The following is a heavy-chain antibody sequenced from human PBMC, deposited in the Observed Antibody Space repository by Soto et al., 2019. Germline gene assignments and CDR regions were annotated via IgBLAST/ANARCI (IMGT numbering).Heavy chain of an antibody. CDR3: ARGVLRGGDCRAYFVY. V-gene: IGHV1-69*13. D-gene: IGHD2-21*02. J-gene: IGHJ4*02. CDR2: IIPIFGTA. CDR1: GGTFSSYA. Sequence: SVKVSCKASGGTFSSYAISWVRQAPGQGLEWMGGIIPIFGTANYAQKFQGRVTITADESTSTAYMELSSLRSEDTAVYYCARGVLRGGDCRAYFVYWGPGTLVTLSS.